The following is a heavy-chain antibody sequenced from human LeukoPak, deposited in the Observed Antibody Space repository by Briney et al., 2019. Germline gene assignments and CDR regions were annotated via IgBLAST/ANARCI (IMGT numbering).Heavy chain of an antibody. D-gene: IGHD6-19*01. CDR1: GFTFDDYA. CDR3: AKVRGKYSSHFFFDY. J-gene: IGHJ4*02. V-gene: IGHV3-9*01. Sequence: SGGSLRLSCAVSGFTFDDYAMHWVRQAPGKGLEWLSIISYNGGFIDYADSVKARFTISRDNAKNSLYLQLDSLRAEDTATYYCAKVRGKYSSHFFFDYWGQGTLVTVSS. CDR2: ISYNGGFI.